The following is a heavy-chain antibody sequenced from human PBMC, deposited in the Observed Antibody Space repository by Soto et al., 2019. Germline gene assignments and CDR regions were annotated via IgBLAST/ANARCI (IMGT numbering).Heavy chain of an antibody. V-gene: IGHV1-69*01. J-gene: IGHJ6*02. D-gene: IGHD2-2*01. CDR1: GGTFSSYA. CDR3: AREDIVVVPAAPYYYYGMDV. CDR2: IIPIFGTA. Sequence: QVQLVQSGAEVKKPGSSVKVSCKASGGTFSSYAISWVRQAPGQGLEWMGGIIPIFGTANYAQKFQGRVTITADESTSTAYMELSSLRSEDTAVYYCAREDIVVVPAAPYYYYGMDVWGQGTTVTVSS.